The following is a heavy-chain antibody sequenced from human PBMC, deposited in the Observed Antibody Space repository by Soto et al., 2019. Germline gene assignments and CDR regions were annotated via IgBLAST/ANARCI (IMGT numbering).Heavy chain of an antibody. CDR1: GFTFSNAW. J-gene: IGHJ6*02. D-gene: IGHD3-3*01. V-gene: IGHV3-15*07. Sequence: GGSLRLSCAASGFTFSNAWMNCVRQAPGKGLEWVGRIKSKTDGGTTDYAAPVKGRFTISRDDSKNTLYLQMNSLKTEDTAVYYCTTSITILGLAYYAIHVSGPAPTLTRSS. CDR3: TTSITILGLAYYAIHV. CDR2: IKSKTDGGTT.